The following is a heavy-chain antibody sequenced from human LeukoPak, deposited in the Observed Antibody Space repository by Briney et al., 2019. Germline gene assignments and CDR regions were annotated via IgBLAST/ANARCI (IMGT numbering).Heavy chain of an antibody. CDR3: AKGAHYYGSGSSAGPFDY. J-gene: IGHJ4*02. V-gene: IGHV3-23*01. CDR2: ISYGGDST. Sequence: QPGGSLRLSCAASGFTFSNYAMSWVRQAPGKGLERVSGISYGGDSTNYADSVKGRFTISRDNSKNTLYLQMNSLRAEDTAVYYCAKGAHYYGSGSSAGPFDYWGQGTLVTVSS. D-gene: IGHD3-10*01. CDR1: GFTFSNYA.